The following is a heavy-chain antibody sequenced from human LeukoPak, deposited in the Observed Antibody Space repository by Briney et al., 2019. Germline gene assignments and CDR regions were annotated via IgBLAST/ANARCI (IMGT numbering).Heavy chain of an antibody. CDR2: IIPNCGTT. Sequence: ASVKVSCKASGGTFSSYAIRWVRQAPGQGLEWMGWIIPNCGTTNYAQKFQGRVTITTDESKSTAYMELSSLRSEDTAVYYCAITPLYCSGGSCYHSSYYYYYYMDVWGKGTTVTVSS. CDR3: AITPLYCSGGSCYHSSYYYYYYMDV. J-gene: IGHJ6*03. V-gene: IGHV1-69*05. D-gene: IGHD2-15*01. CDR1: GGTFSSYA.